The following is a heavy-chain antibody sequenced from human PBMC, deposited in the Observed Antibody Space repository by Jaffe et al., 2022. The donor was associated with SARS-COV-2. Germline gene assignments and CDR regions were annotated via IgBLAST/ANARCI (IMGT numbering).Heavy chain of an antibody. CDR1: GFTFSSYA. V-gene: IGHV3-30-3*01. Sequence: QVQLVESGGGVVQPGRSLRLSCAASGFTFSSYAMHWVRQAPGKGLEWVAVISYDGSNKYYADSVKGRFTISRDNSKNTLYLQMNSLRAEDTAVYYCARNRNYGDPDAFDIWGQGTMVTVSS. CDR2: ISYDGSNK. J-gene: IGHJ3*02. D-gene: IGHD4-17*01. CDR3: ARNRNYGDPDAFDI.